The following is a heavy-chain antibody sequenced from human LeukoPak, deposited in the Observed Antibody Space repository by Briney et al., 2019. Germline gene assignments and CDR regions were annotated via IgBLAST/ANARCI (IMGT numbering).Heavy chain of an antibody. V-gene: IGHV3-23*01. CDR3: ARDPGVVAFHYFDF. CDR1: GFTFSSHA. CDR2: IGGLGSST. J-gene: IGHJ4*02. D-gene: IGHD3-3*01. Sequence: PGGSLRLSCAASGFTFSSHAMAWVRQAPGKGLEWASAIGGLGSSTYYGDSVKGRFTISRDNSKNTVYLQMDSLRVEDTAVYYCARDPGVVAFHYFDFWGQGTLITVSS.